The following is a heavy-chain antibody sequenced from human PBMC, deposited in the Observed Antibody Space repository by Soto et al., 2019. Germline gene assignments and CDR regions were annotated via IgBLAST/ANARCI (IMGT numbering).Heavy chain of an antibody. Sequence: EVQLVESGGGLIQPGGSLRLSCAVSGFTVSNNYMSWVRQAPGKGLEGVSVIYSGGYTAYGDSVKGRFTISRDNSKNTIIRQINSRSADPTDLYYCGTQGGGGGYWGQGTLVTVSS. CDR3: GTQGGGGGY. V-gene: IGHV3-53*01. J-gene: IGHJ4*02. CDR2: IYSGGYT. D-gene: IGHD3-16*01. CDR1: GFTVSNNY.